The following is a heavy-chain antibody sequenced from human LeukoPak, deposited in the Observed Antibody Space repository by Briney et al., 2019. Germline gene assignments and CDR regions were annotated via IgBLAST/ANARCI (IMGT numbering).Heavy chain of an antibody. CDR2: ISWNSVTI. CDR1: GFTFDDYA. D-gene: IGHD2-8*02. CDR3: AKDEFVASDFTGAFDI. J-gene: IGHJ3*02. V-gene: IGHV3-9*03. Sequence: GRSLRLSCAASGFTFDDYAMHWVRQAPGRGLEWVSGISWNSVTIVYADSVKGRFTISRDNAKNSLYLQMNSLRAEDMALYYCAKDEFVASDFTGAFDIWGQGTMVTFSS.